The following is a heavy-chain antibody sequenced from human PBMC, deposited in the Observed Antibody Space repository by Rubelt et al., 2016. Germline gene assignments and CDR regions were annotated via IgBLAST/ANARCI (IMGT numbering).Heavy chain of an antibody. Sequence: QVQLVQSGSELKKPGASVKVSCKASGYTFTSYAMNWVRQAPGQGLEWMGWINPNSGGTNYAQKFQGRITMTRDTSISTAYMELSRLRSDDTAVYYCARGGAAAADDKDAFDIWGQGTMVTVSS. CDR1: GYTFTSYA. D-gene: IGHD6-13*01. J-gene: IGHJ3*02. V-gene: IGHV1-2*02. CDR3: ARGGAAAADDKDAFDI. CDR2: INPNSGGT.